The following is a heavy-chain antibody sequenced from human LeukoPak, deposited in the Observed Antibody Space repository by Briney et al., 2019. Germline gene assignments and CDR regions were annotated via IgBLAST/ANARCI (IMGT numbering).Heavy chain of an antibody. CDR2: IYYSGST. D-gene: IGHD1-26*01. Sequence: SETLSLTCTVSGGSISSYYWSWIRQPPGKGLEWIGYIYYSGSTNYNPSLKSRVTISVDTSKNQFSLKLSSVTAADTAVYYCARGGGYGGDAFDIWGQGTMVTVSS. V-gene: IGHV4-59*01. CDR1: GGSISSYY. CDR3: ARGGGYGGDAFDI. J-gene: IGHJ3*02.